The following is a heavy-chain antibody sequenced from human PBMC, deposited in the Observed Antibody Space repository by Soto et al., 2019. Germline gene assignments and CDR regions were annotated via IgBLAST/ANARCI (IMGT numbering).Heavy chain of an antibody. CDR1: RYTFTSYG. Sequence: SAKVSCKASRYTFTSYGISWVQQAPEQGLEWMGWISAYNGNTNYAQKLQGRVTMTTDTSTSTAYMELRSLRSDDTAVYYCAREEDYDYVWGSYRYGMDVWGQGTTVTVSS. J-gene: IGHJ6*02. CDR2: ISAYNGNT. CDR3: AREEDYDYVWGSYRYGMDV. V-gene: IGHV1-18*01. D-gene: IGHD3-16*02.